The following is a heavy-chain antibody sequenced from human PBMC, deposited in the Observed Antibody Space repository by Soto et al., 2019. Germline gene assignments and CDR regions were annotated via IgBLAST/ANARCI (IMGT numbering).Heavy chain of an antibody. CDR1: GFTFSSYG. V-gene: IGHV3-30*18. D-gene: IGHD3-10*01. CDR3: AKDRGYGSGSRACMDV. CDR2: ISHDGSNK. Sequence: QVQLVESGGGVVQPGRSLRLSCAASGFTFSSYGMHWVRQAPGKGLEWVAVISHDGSNKYYADSVKGRFTISRDNSKNTLYLQMNSLRAEDTAVYYCAKDRGYGSGSRACMDVWGQGTTVTVSS. J-gene: IGHJ6*02.